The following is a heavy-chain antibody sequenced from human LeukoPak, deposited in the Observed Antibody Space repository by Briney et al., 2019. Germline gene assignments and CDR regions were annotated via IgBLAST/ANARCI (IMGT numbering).Heavy chain of an antibody. CDR3: ARDCIGCHGFDY. Sequence: ASVKVSCKASGYTFTSYGISWVRQAPGQGLEWMGWVSAYADDTNYVQKFQGRVTMTTDTSTSTAYMELRSLRSDDTAVYYCARDCIGCHGFDYWGQGTLVTVSS. D-gene: IGHD2-15*01. CDR1: GYTFTSYG. V-gene: IGHV1-18*01. J-gene: IGHJ4*02. CDR2: VSAYADDT.